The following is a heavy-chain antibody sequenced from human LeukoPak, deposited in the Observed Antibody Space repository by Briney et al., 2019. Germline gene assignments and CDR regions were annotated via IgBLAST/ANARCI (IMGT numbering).Heavy chain of an antibody. CDR3: ARGSPPRRNYDSRGYYSYYFDY. J-gene: IGHJ4*02. CDR2: INPYNGNT. Sequence: ASVKVSCKASGYTFTSYGISWVRQAPGQGLEWMGWINPYNGNTHYAQKLQGRVTMTTDTSTSTVYMELRSLRSDDTAVYYCARGSPPRRNYDSRGYYSYYFDYWGQGTLVTVSS. CDR1: GYTFTSYG. V-gene: IGHV1-18*01. D-gene: IGHD3-22*01.